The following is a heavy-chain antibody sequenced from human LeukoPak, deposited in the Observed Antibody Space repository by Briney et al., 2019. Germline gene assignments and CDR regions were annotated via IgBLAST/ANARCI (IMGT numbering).Heavy chain of an antibody. CDR1: GGSFSGYY. CDR3: ARGRREMATIVWGYFDY. J-gene: IGHJ4*02. Sequence: SETLSLTCAVYGGSFSGYYWSWIRQPPGKGLEWIGEINHSGSTNYNPSLKSRVTISVDTSKNQFSLKLSSVTAAGTAVYYCARGRREMATIVWGYFDYWGQGTLVTVSS. CDR2: INHSGST. V-gene: IGHV4-34*01. D-gene: IGHD5-24*01.